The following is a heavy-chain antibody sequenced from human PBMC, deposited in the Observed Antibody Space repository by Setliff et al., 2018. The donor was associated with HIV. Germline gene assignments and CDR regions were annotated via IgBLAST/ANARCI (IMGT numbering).Heavy chain of an antibody. CDR1: GGSISSNKW. J-gene: IGHJ4*02. D-gene: IGHD3-22*01. V-gene: IGHV4-4*02. CDR3: ARDPKRSSSGDLEY. CDR2: INHSGST. Sequence: SETLSLTCAVSGGSISSNKWWSWVRQPPGEGLEWIGEINHSGSTNYNPSLKSRVTISVDTSKNQFSLKLTSVTAADTAVYYCARDPKRSSSGDLEYWGQGTLVTVSS.